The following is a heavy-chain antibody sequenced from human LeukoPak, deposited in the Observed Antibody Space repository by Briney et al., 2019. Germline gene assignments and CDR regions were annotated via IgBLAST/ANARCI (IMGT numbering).Heavy chain of an antibody. CDR3: ARLTTVTTYDYYYYMDV. J-gene: IGHJ6*03. Sequence: ASVKVSCKASGYTFTGYYMHWVRQAPGQGLELMGRINPNSGGTNYAQKFQGRVTMTRDTSISTAYMELSRLRSDDTAVYYCARLTTVTTYDYYYYMDVWGKGTTVTVSS. V-gene: IGHV1-2*06. CDR1: GYTFTGYY. CDR2: INPNSGGT. D-gene: IGHD4-17*01.